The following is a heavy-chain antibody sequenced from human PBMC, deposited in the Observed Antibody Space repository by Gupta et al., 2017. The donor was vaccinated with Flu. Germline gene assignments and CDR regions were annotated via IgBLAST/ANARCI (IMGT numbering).Heavy chain of an antibody. Sequence: VRQAPGQGLEWMGRINHSGGRTSYAQKFQGRVTMTRYTSTSTVYMELSSLRSEDTAVYYGARAGKTGTSLDYWGQGTLVTVSS. J-gene: IGHJ4*02. D-gene: IGHD1-7*01. CDR2: INHSGGRT. V-gene: IGHV1-46*03. CDR3: ARAGKTGTSLDY.